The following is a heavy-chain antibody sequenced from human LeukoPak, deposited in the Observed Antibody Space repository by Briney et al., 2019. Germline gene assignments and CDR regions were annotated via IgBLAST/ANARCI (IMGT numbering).Heavy chain of an antibody. J-gene: IGHJ4*02. CDR2: ISGDSRYI. Sequence: PGASLRLSCAASGFTFSSYKMNWVRQAPGKGLEWVSSISGDSRYIYYADSLKGRFTISRDNAKNSLHLQMNSLRAKDTAVYYCARDPGTVADTYFDYWGPGTLVTVSS. CDR1: GFTFSSYK. CDR3: ARDPGTVADTYFDY. V-gene: IGHV3-21*01. D-gene: IGHD6-19*01.